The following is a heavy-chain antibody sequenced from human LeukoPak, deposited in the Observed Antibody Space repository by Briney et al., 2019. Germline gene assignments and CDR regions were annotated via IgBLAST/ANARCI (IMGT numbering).Heavy chain of an antibody. J-gene: IGHJ6*04. CDR1: GFTLSSYG. Sequence: PGGSLRLSCAASGFTLSSYGMHWVRQAPGKGLEWVAVISYDGSNKYYADSVKGRFTISRDNSKNTPYLQMNSLRAEDTAVYYCARIVSKIYYYYYYGMDVWGKGTTVTVSS. V-gene: IGHV3-30*03. CDR3: ARIVSKIYYYYYYGMDV. CDR2: ISYDGSNK. D-gene: IGHD3-22*01.